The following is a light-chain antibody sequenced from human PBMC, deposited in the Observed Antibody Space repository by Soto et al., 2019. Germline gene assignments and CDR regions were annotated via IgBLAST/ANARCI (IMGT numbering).Light chain of an antibody. CDR2: GNS. CDR3: QSYDSSLSGYV. Sequence: QSVLTQPPSASGAPEQRVTISCTGSSSNIGAGYDVHWYQQLPGTAPKLLIYGNSNRPSGVPDRFSGSKSGTSASLAITGLQAEDEADYYCQSYDSSLSGYVFGTGTKLTVL. J-gene: IGLJ1*01. CDR1: SSNIGAGYD. V-gene: IGLV1-40*01.